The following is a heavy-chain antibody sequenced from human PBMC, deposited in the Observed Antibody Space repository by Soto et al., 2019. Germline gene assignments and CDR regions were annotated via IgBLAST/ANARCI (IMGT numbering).Heavy chain of an antibody. CDR1: GFTFSSYG. Sequence: QVQLVESGGGVVQPGRSLRLSCAASGFTFSSYGMHWVRQAPGKGLEWVAVISYDGSNKYYADSVKGRFTISRDNSKNTLYLQMNSLRAKDTAVYYCAKVGPRGYYYYYMDVWGKGTTVTVSS. CDR2: ISYDGSNK. V-gene: IGHV3-30*18. J-gene: IGHJ6*03. CDR3: AKVGPRGYYYYYMDV. D-gene: IGHD3-10*01.